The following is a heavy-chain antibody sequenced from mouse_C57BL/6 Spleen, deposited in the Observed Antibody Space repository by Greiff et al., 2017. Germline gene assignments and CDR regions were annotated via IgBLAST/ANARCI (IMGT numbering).Heavy chain of an antibody. Sequence: QVQLQQPGAELVKPGASVKVSCKASGYTFTSYWMHWVKQRPGQGLEWIGRIHPSDSDTNYNQKFKGKATLTVDKSSSTAYMQLSSLPSEDSAVYYCAIPLLLRDAMDYWGQGTSVTGSS. V-gene: IGHV1-74*01. D-gene: IGHD1-1*01. J-gene: IGHJ4*01. CDR3: AIPLLLRDAMDY. CDR2: IHPSDSDT. CDR1: GYTFTSYW.